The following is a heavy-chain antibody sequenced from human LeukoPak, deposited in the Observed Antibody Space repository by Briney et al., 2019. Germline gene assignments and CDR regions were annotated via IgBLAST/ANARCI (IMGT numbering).Heavy chain of an antibody. V-gene: IGHV1-18*01. D-gene: IGHD5-18*01. Sequence: ASVKVSCKASGYTFTSYGISWVRQAPGQGLEWMGWISAYNGNTNYAQKLQGRVTMTTGTSTSTAYMELRSLRSDDTAVYYCARAPEWSGYSYGYFDYWGQGTLVTVSS. CDR3: ARAPEWSGYSYGYFDY. J-gene: IGHJ4*02. CDR1: GYTFTSYG. CDR2: ISAYNGNT.